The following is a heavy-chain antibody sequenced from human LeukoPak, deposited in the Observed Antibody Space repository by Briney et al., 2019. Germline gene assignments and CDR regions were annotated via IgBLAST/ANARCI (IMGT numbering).Heavy chain of an antibody. J-gene: IGHJ4*02. D-gene: IGHD2-2*01. CDR3: ATTSTGPKYCSSTSCYPQYYFDY. V-gene: IGHV1-69*05. CDR2: IIPIFGTA. Sequence: GSSVKVSCKASGGTFSGYAISWVRQAPGQGLEWMGGIIPIFGTANYAQKFQGRVTITTDESTSTAYMELSSLRSEDTAVYYCATTSTGPKYCSSTSCYPQYYFDYWGQGTLVTVSS. CDR1: GGTFSGYA.